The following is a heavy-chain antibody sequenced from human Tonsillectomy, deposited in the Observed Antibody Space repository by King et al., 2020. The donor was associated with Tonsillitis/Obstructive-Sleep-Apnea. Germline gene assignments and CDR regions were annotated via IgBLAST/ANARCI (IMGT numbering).Heavy chain of an antibody. V-gene: IGHV3-9*01. CDR1: GFTFDDYA. Sequence: VQLVESGGGLVQPGRSLRLSCAASGFTFDDYAMHWVRQAPGKGLEWVSGISWNTGSIGYADSVKGRFTISRDNTKNSLYLQMNSLRAEDTALYYCAKDTENYYFYYIDVWGRGTTVTVSS. CDR3: AKDTENYYFYYIDV. CDR2: ISWNTGSI. J-gene: IGHJ6*03.